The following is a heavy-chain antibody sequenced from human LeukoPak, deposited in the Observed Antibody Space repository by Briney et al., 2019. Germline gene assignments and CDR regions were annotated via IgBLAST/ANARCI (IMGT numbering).Heavy chain of an antibody. V-gene: IGHV3-21*01. D-gene: IGHD4-17*01. CDR3: VKGFDYGDLRSNWFDP. J-gene: IGHJ5*02. Sequence: PGGSLRLSCAASGFSFTTYRMIWVRQAPGKGLEWVSAIDGTNAYINCADSVRGRFTISRDNTKNSLYLQMSSLRAEDTALYYCVKGFDYGDLRSNWFDPWGQGTLVTVSS. CDR2: IDGTNAYI. CDR1: GFSFTTYR.